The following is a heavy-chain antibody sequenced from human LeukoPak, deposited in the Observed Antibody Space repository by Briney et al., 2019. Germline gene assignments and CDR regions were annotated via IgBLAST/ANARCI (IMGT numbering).Heavy chain of an antibody. CDR3: ARGTSDGPVAQLDH. D-gene: IGHD2-15*01. CDR1: GSSLSYYA. V-gene: IGHV3-33*01. Sequence: PGGSLRLSCAASGSSLSYYAMHWVRQAPGKGLGWVSVIWYDGSEKYYVDSVKGRFTISRDNSKNTLYLQMNSLRVEDTAVYYCARGTSDGPVAQLDHWGQGTLVTVAS. J-gene: IGHJ4*02. CDR2: IWYDGSEK.